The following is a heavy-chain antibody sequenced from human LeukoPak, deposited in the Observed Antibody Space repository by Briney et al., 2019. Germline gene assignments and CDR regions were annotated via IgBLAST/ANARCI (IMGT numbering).Heavy chain of an antibody. Sequence: GGSLRLSCAASGFTFSSYSMNWVRQAPGKGLEWVSYISSSSSTIYYADSVKGRFTISRDNAKNTLYLQMNSLRAEDTAVYYCAKLTVTTKTNWFDPWGQGTLVTVSS. D-gene: IGHD4-17*01. CDR2: ISSSSSTI. CDR1: GFTFSSYS. J-gene: IGHJ5*02. V-gene: IGHV3-48*01. CDR3: AKLTVTTKTNWFDP.